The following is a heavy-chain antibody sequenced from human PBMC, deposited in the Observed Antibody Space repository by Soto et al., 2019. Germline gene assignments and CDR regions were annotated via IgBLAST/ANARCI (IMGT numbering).Heavy chain of an antibody. J-gene: IGHJ4*02. CDR3: ARRGGRVGFDY. Sequence: QVQLQESGPGLVKPSGTLSLTCAVSGGSISSSNWWSWVRQPPGKGLEWIGEIYHSGSTNYNPSLKSQVTISVDKSKNQFSLKLSSVTAADTAVYYRARRGGRVGFDYWGQGTLVTVSS. V-gene: IGHV4-4*02. CDR1: GGSISSSNW. CDR2: IYHSGST. D-gene: IGHD3-10*01.